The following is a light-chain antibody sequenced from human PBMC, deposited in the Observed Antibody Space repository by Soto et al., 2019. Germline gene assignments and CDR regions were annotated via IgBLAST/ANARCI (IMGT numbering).Light chain of an antibody. CDR2: EVT. CDR1: SSDVGGYNY. J-gene: IGLJ1*01. Sequence: QSALTQPASVSGSPGQSITISCTGTSSDVGGYNYVSWYQQRPDKAPKLMIYEVTNRPSGVSFRFSGSKSGNTASLTISGLQPEDEADYYCSSYTSTSTLYVFGTGTNSPS. V-gene: IGLV2-14*01. CDR3: SSYTSTSTLYV.